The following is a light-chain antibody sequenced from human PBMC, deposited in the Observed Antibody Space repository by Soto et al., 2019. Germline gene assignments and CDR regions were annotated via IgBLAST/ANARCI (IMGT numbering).Light chain of an antibody. CDR1: TSNIGSNT. J-gene: IGLJ3*02. Sequence: QSVLTQPPSASETPGQRVTISCSGSTSNIGSNTVNWYQQLPGTAPKLPIYSNNQRPSGVPDRFSGSKSGTSASLAISGLQSEDEADYYCAAWDDSLSGVVFGGGTKLTVL. CDR2: SNN. V-gene: IGLV1-44*01. CDR3: AAWDDSLSGVV.